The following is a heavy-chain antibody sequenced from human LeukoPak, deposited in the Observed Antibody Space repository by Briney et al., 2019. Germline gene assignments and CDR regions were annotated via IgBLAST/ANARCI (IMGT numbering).Heavy chain of an antibody. CDR1: GFSFSTTW. CDR2: IRQDGREK. V-gene: IGHV3-7*01. D-gene: IGHD2-2*01. CDR3: AKEGKYCSSSTCPKGAFDI. Sequence: GGSLRLSCAASGFSFSTTWMSWVRQAPGKGLEWVANIRQDGREKYYVDSVKGRFTISRDNAQNSLDLQMNSLRAEDTAVYYCAKEGKYCSSSTCPKGAFDIWGQGTMVAVSS. J-gene: IGHJ3*02.